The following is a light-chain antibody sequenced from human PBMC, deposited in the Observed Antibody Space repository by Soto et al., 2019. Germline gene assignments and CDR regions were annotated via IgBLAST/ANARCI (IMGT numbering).Light chain of an antibody. J-gene: IGLJ3*02. CDR3: APWDDSQKGTV. V-gene: IGLV1-44*01. Sequence: QSVLTQPPSVSGTPGQRVTISCSGSNSNIGSNTVNWYQQLPGTAPKLLIYSDNQRPSGVPDRFSGSKSGTSASLAISGLQSEDEADYYCAPWDDSQKGTVFGGGTKLTVL. CDR1: NSNIGSNT. CDR2: SDN.